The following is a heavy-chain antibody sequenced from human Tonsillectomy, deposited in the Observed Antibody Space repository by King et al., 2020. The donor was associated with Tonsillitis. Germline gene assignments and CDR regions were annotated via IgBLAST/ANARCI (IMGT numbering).Heavy chain of an antibody. J-gene: IGHJ3*02. CDR1: GFTFSTYS. Sequence: DVQLVESGGGLVQPGGSLRLSCAASGFTFSTYSMIWVRQAPGEGLEWISFISSSSDTIYYADSVKCRFTISRDDAKKSLYLQMNSLRAEDTAVYYCVRERRDWNDPMTSDAFDIWGQGTMVTVSS. CDR2: ISSSSDTI. V-gene: IGHV3-48*01. D-gene: IGHD1-1*01. CDR3: VRERRDWNDPMTSDAFDI.